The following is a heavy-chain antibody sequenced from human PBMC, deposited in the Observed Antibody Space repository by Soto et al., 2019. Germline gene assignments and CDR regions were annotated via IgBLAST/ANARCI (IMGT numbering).Heavy chain of an antibody. D-gene: IGHD5-12*01. V-gene: IGHV1-3*01. Sequence: QVQLVQSGAEVKKPGASVKVSCKASGYTFTSYAIHWVRQAPGQRLEWMGWINAGNGNTKYSQKFQGRVIITRDTSAGTAYMELRSLRSEDTAVYYCATPIVACYWGQGTLVTVSS. CDR2: INAGNGNT. J-gene: IGHJ4*02. CDR3: ATPIVACY. CDR1: GYTFTSYA.